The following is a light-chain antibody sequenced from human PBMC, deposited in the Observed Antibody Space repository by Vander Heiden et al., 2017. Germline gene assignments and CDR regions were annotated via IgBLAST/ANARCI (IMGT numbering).Light chain of an antibody. V-gene: IGKV3-15*01. CDR3: QHYNSWPYT. Sequence: EIVMTQSPATLSVSPGERAILSCRASQTVNSKLAWYQQKPGQAPRLLIYGASTRAAGIPDRFSGSGSGTEFTLTISSLQSEDFAVYHCQHYNSWPYTFGQGTKLEIK. CDR1: QTVNSK. J-gene: IGKJ2*01. CDR2: GAS.